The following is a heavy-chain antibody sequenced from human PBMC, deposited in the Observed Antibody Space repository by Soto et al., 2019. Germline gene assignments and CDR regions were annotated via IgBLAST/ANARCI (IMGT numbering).Heavy chain of an antibody. CDR2: VSSDGTKK. J-gene: IGHJ4*02. V-gene: IGHV3-30*18. Sequence: QVQLVESGGGVVQPGRSLRLSCAASGFTFSTYGMHWVRQAPGKGLEWVAVVSSDGTKKYYADSVKGRFIISRDNSQNTLYVQRNSLRPEDTAVYYCAKENYHYDSTYDYWGQGTLVTVSS. CDR3: AKENYHYDSTYDY. D-gene: IGHD3-22*01. CDR1: GFTFSTYG.